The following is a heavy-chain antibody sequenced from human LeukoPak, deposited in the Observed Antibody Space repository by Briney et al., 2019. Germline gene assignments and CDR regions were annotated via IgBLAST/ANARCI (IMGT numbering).Heavy chain of an antibody. CDR1: GFSFSTSV. CDR2: IHGSGTNT. CDR3: ARLPTGYPNWFDP. J-gene: IGHJ5*02. Sequence: PGGSLRLSCAASGFSFSTSVMGWVRQAPGKGQEWVSAIHGSGTNTYYADSVTGRFTISRDNSKNTLYLQMTSLRAEDTALYYCARLPTGYPNWFDPWGQGTLVTVSS. D-gene: IGHD3-9*01. V-gene: IGHV3-23*01.